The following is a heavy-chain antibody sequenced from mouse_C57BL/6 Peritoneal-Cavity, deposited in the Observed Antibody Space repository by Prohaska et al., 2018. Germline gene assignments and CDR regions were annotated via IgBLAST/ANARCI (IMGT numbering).Heavy chain of an antibody. Sequence: QIQLQQSGPALVKPGASVKISFKPSVYTFTYYYINWVKQRPGQGLEWIGWIYPGSGNTKYTEKFKCKGTLTVDTSCSTAYMQLSSLSSEDFAVYFCARKSGSYYGSSDWYVDVWGTGTTVIVYS. D-gene: IGHD1-1*01. CDR1: VYTFTYYY. V-gene: IGHV1-84*01. CDR3: ARKSGSYYGSSDWYVDV. CDR2: IYPGSGNT. J-gene: IGHJ1*03.